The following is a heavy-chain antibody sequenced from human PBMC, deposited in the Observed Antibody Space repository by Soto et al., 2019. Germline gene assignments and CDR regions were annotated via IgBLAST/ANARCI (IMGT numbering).Heavy chain of an antibody. V-gene: IGHV3-30-3*01. CDR3: ASRIGFWSSSFGGFDP. CDR1: GFTFSSYA. Sequence: ESGGGVVQPGRSLRLSCAASGFTFSSYAMHWVRQAPGKGLEWVAVISYDGSNKYYADSVKGRFTISRDNSKNTLYLQMNSLRAEDTAVYYCASRIGFWSSSFGGFDPWGQGTLVTVSS. D-gene: IGHD6-13*01. CDR2: ISYDGSNK. J-gene: IGHJ5*02.